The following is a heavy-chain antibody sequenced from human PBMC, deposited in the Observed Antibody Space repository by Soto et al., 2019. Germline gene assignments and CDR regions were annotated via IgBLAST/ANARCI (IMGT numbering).Heavy chain of an antibody. V-gene: IGHV1-2*04. CDR2: INPNSGGT. D-gene: IGHD3-22*01. CDR1: GYTFTGYY. J-gene: IGHJ6*02. CDR3: ARSFYYYDSSGYAEDDYYGMDV. Sequence: ASVKVSCKASGYTFTGYYMHWVRQAPGQGLEWMGWINPNSGGTNYAQKFQGWVTMTRDTSISTAYMELSRLRSDDTAVYYCARSFYYYDSSGYAEDDYYGMDVWGQGTTVTVSS.